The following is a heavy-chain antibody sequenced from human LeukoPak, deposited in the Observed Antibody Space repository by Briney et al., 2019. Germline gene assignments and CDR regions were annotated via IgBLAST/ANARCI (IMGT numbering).Heavy chain of an antibody. D-gene: IGHD1-26*01. CDR1: GYSFTSFW. CDR2: IHPGDSAT. CDR3: ARRSGSYFDY. V-gene: IGHV5-51*01. J-gene: IGHJ4*02. Sequence: GEALKISCKGSGYSFTSFWIGWVRQLPGKGLEWMGIIHPGDSATRYSPSFQGQVTISADKSISTAYLQWNSLKASDTAMYYCARRSGSYFDYWGQGTLVTVSS.